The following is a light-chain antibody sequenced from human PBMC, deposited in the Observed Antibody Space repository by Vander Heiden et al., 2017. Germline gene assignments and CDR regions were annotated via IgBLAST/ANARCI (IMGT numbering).Light chain of an antibody. CDR2: EVN. Sequence: QSALTHPASVSGSPGQSITISCIGTSSDVGSYDLFSWYQQYPGKAPKRRMYEVNKRPSGVSNRFSGSKSGNTASLTISGLQTEDEADDHCCSYAGSSTLVFGGGTQLTVL. J-gene: IGLJ3*02. V-gene: IGLV2-23*02. CDR3: CSYAGSSTLV. CDR1: SSDVGSYDL.